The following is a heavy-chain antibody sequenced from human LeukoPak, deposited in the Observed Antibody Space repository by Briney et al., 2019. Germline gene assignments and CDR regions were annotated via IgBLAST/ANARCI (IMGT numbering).Heavy chain of an antibody. CDR3: ARGYGSSSYNWFDP. CDR2: INHSGST. D-gene: IGHD6-13*01. J-gene: IGHJ5*02. V-gene: IGHV4-34*01. CDR1: SGSFSGYY. Sequence: PSETLSLTCAVYSGSFSGYYWSWIRQPPGKGLEWIGEINHSGSTNYNPSLKSRVTISVDTSKNQFSLKLSSVTAADTAVYYCARGYGSSSYNWFDPWGQGTLVTVSS.